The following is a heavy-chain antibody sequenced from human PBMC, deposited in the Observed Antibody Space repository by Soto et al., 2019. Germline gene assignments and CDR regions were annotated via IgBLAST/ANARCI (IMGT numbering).Heavy chain of an antibody. V-gene: IGHV1-8*01. CDR1: GYTFTSYD. CDR2: MNPNSGNT. CDR3: ASWYCSGGSCYSGPAFDI. D-gene: IGHD2-15*01. Sequence: QVQLVQSGAEVKKPGASVKVSCKASGYTFTSYDINWVRQATGQGLEWMGWMNPNSGNTGYAQKFQGRVTMTRNTSISTAYMELSSRRSEDTAVYYCASWYCSGGSCYSGPAFDIWGQGTMVTVSS. J-gene: IGHJ3*02.